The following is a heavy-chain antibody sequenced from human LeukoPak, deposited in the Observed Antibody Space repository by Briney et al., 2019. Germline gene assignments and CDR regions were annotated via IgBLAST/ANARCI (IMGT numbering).Heavy chain of an antibody. CDR1: GMTFSSYG. Sequence: GGSLRLSCAASGMTFSSYGMHWVRQAPGKGLEWVSLIWYDGSNKYYGDSVKGRFTISRDNSKNTLYLQMNSLRAEDTAVYYCARDLTSYDYVWDYWGQGTLVTVSS. CDR3: ARDLTSYDYVWDY. CDR2: IWYDGSNK. V-gene: IGHV3-33*01. J-gene: IGHJ4*02. D-gene: IGHD3-16*01.